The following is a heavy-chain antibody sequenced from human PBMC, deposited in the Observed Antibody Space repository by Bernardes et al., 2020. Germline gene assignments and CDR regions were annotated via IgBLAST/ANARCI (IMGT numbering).Heavy chain of an antibody. CDR2: IWYDGSNK. V-gene: IGHV3-33*01. D-gene: IGHD4-17*01. J-gene: IGHJ4*02. Sequence: GGSLRLSCAASGFTFSSYGMHWVRQAPGKGLEWVAVIWYDGSNKYYADSVKGRFTISRDNSKNTVYLQMNSLRAEDTAVYYCARAYGDWRYFDYWGQGTLVTVSS. CDR3: ARAYGDWRYFDY. CDR1: GFTFSSYG.